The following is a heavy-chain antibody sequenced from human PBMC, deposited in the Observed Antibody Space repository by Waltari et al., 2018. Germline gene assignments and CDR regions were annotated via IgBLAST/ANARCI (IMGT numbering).Heavy chain of an antibody. CDR1: GYTLTDLS. CDR3: ATRIAYYYDSSGYYFNY. V-gene: IGHV1-24*01. J-gene: IGHJ4*02. CDR2: FDREDGET. D-gene: IGHD3-22*01. Sequence: QVQLVQSGAEVKKPGASVKVSCKVSGYTLTDLSMHWVRQAPGQGLEWMGGFDREDGETIYAQNFQGRVNMAEDTSTDTAYRELSSRRSEDTAVYYCATRIAYYYDSSGYYFNYWGQGSLVTVAS.